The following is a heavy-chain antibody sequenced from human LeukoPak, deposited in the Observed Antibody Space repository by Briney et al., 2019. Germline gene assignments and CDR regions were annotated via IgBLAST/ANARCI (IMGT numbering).Heavy chain of an antibody. V-gene: IGHV4-59*01. J-gene: IGHJ4*02. CDR3: ARDLSPVEMATAIQGY. Sequence: SETLSLTCTVSGGSISTYYWNWIRQPPGKGLEWIGYIYYSGTTNYNPSLKSRVSMSVDTSKNQFSLKLSSVTAEDTAVYYCARDLSPVEMATAIQGYWGQGTLVTVSS. D-gene: IGHD5-24*01. CDR2: IYYSGTT. CDR1: GGSISTYY.